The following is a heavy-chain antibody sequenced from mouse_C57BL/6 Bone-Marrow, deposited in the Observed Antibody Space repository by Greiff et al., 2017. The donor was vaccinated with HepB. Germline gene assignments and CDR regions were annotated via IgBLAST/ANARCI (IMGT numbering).Heavy chain of an antibody. V-gene: IGHV14-4*01. D-gene: IGHD1-1*01. J-gene: IGHJ4*01. CDR2: IDPENGDT. Sequence: VQLQQSGAELVRPGASVKLSCTASGFNIKDDYMHWVKQRPEQGLEWIGWIDPENGDTEYASKFQGKATITAGTASNTAYLQLSSLTSADTAVYYCTTITTVVVYYAMEYWGQGTSVTVSS. CDR1: GFNIKDDY. CDR3: TTITTVVVYYAMEY.